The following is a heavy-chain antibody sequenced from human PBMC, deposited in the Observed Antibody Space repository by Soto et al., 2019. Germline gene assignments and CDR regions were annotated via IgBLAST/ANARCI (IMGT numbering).Heavy chain of an antibody. J-gene: IGHJ4*02. CDR1: GFSLSNARMG. CDR3: ARGPYGSGSPIAPYYFDY. CDR2: IFSNDEK. D-gene: IGHD3-10*01. V-gene: IGHV2-26*01. Sequence: SGPTLVNPTETLTLTCTVSGFSLSNARMGVSWIRQPPGKALEWLAHIFSNDEKSYSTSLKSRLTISKDTSKSQVVLTMTNMDPVDTAVYYCARGPYGSGSPIAPYYFDYWGQGTLVTVSS.